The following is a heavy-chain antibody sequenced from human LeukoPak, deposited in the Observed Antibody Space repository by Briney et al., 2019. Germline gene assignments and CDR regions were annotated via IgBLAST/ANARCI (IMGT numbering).Heavy chain of an antibody. Sequence: SETLSLTCIVSGGSISTSAYYWGWIRQPPGKGLEWIGYIYHSGSTYYNPSLKSRVTISVDRSKNQFSLKLSSVTAADTAVYYCARLYGDYGDYWGQGTLVTVSS. J-gene: IGHJ4*02. D-gene: IGHD4-17*01. CDR3: ARLYGDYGDY. CDR2: IYHSGST. V-gene: IGHV4-30-2*01. CDR1: GGSISTSAYY.